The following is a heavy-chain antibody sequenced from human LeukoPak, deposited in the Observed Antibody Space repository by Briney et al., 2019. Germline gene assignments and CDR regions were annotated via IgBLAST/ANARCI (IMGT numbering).Heavy chain of an antibody. D-gene: IGHD4-17*01. CDR2: INHSGST. CDR3: ARGSTTVTTQQIFDY. J-gene: IGHJ4*02. V-gene: IGHV4-34*01. CDR1: GGSFSGYY. Sequence: SETLSLTCADYGGSFSGYYWSWIRQPPGKGLEWIGEINHSGSTNYNPSLKSRVTISVDTSKNQFSLKLSSVTAADTAVYYCARGSTTVTTQQIFDYWGQGTLVTVSS.